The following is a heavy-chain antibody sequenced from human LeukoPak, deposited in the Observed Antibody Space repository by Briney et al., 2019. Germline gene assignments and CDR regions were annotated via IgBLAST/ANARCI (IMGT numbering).Heavy chain of an antibody. J-gene: IGHJ6*03. D-gene: IGHD6-19*01. Sequence: GESLKVSCKASGYTFTSYGISWVRQAPGQGLEWMGWISAYNGNTNYAQKLQGRVTMTTDTSTGTAYMELRSLRSDDTAVYYCARMLGSGQWLVISPSLGYYMDVWGKGTTVTVSS. CDR1: GYTFTSYG. CDR2: ISAYNGNT. V-gene: IGHV1-18*01. CDR3: ARMLGSGQWLVISPSLGYYMDV.